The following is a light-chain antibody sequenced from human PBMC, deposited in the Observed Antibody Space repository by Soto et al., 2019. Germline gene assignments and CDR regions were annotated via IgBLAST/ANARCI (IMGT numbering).Light chain of an antibody. V-gene: IGKV1-5*01. Sequence: DIQMTQSPSPLSASVGDRVTITCLASQTISSWLAWYQQKPGKAPKLLIYAASTLQSGVPSRFSGSGSGTDCTLTISCLQSEDVSTYYCQQYYSYPRTFGQGTKVDI. CDR1: QTISSW. CDR3: QQYYSYPRT. CDR2: AAS. J-gene: IGKJ1*01.